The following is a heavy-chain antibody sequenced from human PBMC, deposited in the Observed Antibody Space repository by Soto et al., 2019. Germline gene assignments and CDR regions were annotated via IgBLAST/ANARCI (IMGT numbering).Heavy chain of an antibody. D-gene: IGHD1-26*01. CDR1: GYSISISNW. CDR3: ARREIQGPIDY. V-gene: IGHV4-28*01. CDR2: IYYSGTT. Sequence: PSETLSLTCAVSGYSISISNWWGWIRQPPGKGLEWIGYIYYSGTTYYNPSLKSRVTMSVDTSKNQCSLKLTSVTAVDTAVYYCARREIQGPIDYWGQGTLVTVS. J-gene: IGHJ4*02.